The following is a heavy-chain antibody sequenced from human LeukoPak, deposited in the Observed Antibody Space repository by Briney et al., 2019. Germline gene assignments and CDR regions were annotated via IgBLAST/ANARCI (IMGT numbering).Heavy chain of an antibody. CDR2: IYYSGST. CDR1: GGSISSSSYY. V-gene: IGHV4-39*01. D-gene: IGHD3-10*01. Sequence: SETLSLTCTVSGGSISSSSYYWGWIRQPPGKGLEWIGSIYYSGSTYYNPSLKSRVTISVDTSKNQFSLKLSSVTAADTAVYYCARLKRGFGDRYYFDYWGQGTLVTVSS. CDR3: ARLKRGFGDRYYFDY. J-gene: IGHJ4*02.